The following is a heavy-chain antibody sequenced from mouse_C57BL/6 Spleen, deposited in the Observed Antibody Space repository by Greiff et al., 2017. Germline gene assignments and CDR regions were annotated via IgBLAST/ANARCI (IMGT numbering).Heavy chain of an antibody. V-gene: IGHV5-6*01. CDR2: ISSGGSYT. Sequence: EVKLMESGGDLVKPGGSLKLSCAASGFTFSSYGMSWVRQTPDKRLEWVATISSGGSYTYSPDSVKGRFTISRDNAKNTLYLQMSSLKSEDTAMYYCARLHYDDDGYYFDYWGQGTTLTVSS. CDR1: GFTFSSYG. CDR3: ARLHYDDDGYYFDY. D-gene: IGHD2-4*01. J-gene: IGHJ2*01.